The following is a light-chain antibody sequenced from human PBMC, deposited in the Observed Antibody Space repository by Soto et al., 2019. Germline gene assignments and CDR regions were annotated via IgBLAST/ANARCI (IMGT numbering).Light chain of an antibody. CDR3: QQSYSTPPVT. Sequence: EIVMTQSPATLSVSPGDRATLSCRASQSISANLAWYQQKPGQTPRLLIYGASTRASGVPSRFSGSGSGTDFTLTISSLQPEDFATYYCQQSYSTPPVTFGQGTRLEI. J-gene: IGKJ5*01. CDR1: QSISAN. CDR2: GAS. V-gene: IGKV3-15*01.